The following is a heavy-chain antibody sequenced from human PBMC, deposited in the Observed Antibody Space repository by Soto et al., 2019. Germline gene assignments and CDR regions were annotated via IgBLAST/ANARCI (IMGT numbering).Heavy chain of an antibody. CDR3: ARRVVTRVRGVFDAFDI. Sequence: LKISCKGSGYSFTSYWIGWVRQMPGKGLEWMGIIYPGDSDTRYSPSFQGQVTISADKSISTAYLQWSSLKASDTAMYYCARRVVTRVRGVFDAFDIWGQGTMVTVSS. D-gene: IGHD3-10*01. J-gene: IGHJ3*02. V-gene: IGHV5-51*01. CDR1: GYSFTSYW. CDR2: IYPGDSDT.